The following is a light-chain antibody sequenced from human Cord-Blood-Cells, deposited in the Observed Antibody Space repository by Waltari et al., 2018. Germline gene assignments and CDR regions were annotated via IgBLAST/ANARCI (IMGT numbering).Light chain of an antibody. CDR1: QSSSSW. CDR2: DAS. Sequence: DIQMTQSPSTLSASVGDRVTITCRASQSSSSWLAWYQQKPGKAPKLLIYDASSLESGVPSRFGGSGSGTEFTLTISSLQPDDFATYYCQQYNSYIFTFGPGTKVDIK. V-gene: IGKV1-5*01. J-gene: IGKJ3*01. CDR3: QQYNSYIFT.